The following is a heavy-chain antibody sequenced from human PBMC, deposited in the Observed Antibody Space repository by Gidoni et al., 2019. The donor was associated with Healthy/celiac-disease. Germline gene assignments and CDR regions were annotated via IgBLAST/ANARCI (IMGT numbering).Heavy chain of an antibody. CDR3: ARQGASIAARPWY. D-gene: IGHD6-6*01. J-gene: IGHJ4*02. CDR1: GGSISSSSYY. V-gene: IGHV4-39*01. Sequence: QLQLQESGPGLVKPSETLSLTCTVSGGSISSSSYYWGWIRQPPGKGLEWIGSIYYSGSTYYNPSLKSRVTISVDTSKNQFSLKLSSVTAADTAVYYCARQGASIAARPWYWGQGTLVTVSS. CDR2: IYYSGST.